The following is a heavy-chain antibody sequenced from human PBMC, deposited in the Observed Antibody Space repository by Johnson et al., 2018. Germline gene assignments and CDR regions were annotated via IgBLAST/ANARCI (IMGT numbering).Heavy chain of an antibody. CDR1: GFTFSSYG. CDR3: ARDNYYYYYMDV. Sequence: VQLVESGGGVVQPGRSLRLSCAASGFTFSSYGMHWVRQAPGKGLEWVAVISYDGSNKYYADSVKGRFPISRDNSKNTLYLQMNSLRAEDTAVYYCARDNYYYYYMDVWGKGTTVTVSS. J-gene: IGHJ6*03. CDR2: ISYDGSNK. V-gene: IGHV3-30*03.